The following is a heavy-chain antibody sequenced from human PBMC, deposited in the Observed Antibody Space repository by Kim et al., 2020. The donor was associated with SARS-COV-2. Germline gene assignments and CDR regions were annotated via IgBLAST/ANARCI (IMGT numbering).Heavy chain of an antibody. Sequence: ASVKVSCKASGYTFTGYYMHWVRQAPGQGLEWMGWINPNSGGTNYAQKFQGRVTMTRDTSISTAYMELSRLRSDDTAVYYCARELSSTSWSGYKIIYWGQGTLVTVSS. V-gene: IGHV1-2*02. J-gene: IGHJ4*02. CDR1: GYTFTGYY. D-gene: IGHD2-2*01. CDR3: ARELSSTSWSGYKIIY. CDR2: INPNSGGT.